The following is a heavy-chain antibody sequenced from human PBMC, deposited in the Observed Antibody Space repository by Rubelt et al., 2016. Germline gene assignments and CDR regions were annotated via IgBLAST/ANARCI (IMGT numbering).Heavy chain of an antibody. D-gene: IGHD6-6*01. CDR3: ARDGSSRNKAFDY. Sequence: YYADSVKGRFTISRDNSKNTLYLQMNSLRAEDTAVYYCARDGSSRNKAFDYWGQGTLVTVSS. V-gene: IGHV3-30*01. J-gene: IGHJ4*02.